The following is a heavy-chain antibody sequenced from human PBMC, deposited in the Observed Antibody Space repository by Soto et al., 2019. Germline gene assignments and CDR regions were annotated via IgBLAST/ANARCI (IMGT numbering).Heavy chain of an antibody. V-gene: IGHV3-21*01. CDR1: GFTFSSYS. Sequence: GESLKISCAASGFTFSSYSMNWVRQAPGKGLEWVSSISSSSSYIYYADSVKGRFTISRDNAKNSLYLQMNSLRAEDTAVYYCARVSIEGPDYWGQGTLVTVSS. CDR2: ISSSSSYI. D-gene: IGHD3-16*02. J-gene: IGHJ4*02. CDR3: ARVSIEGPDY.